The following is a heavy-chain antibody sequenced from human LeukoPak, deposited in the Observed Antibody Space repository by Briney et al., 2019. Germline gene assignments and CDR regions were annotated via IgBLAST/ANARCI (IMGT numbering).Heavy chain of an antibody. J-gene: IGHJ4*02. D-gene: IGHD5-24*01. CDR1: GTSVSNNNYY. CDR3: ARGRWLQFHPFDY. V-gene: IGHV4-61*05. CDR2: IYTSGST. Sequence: SETLSLTCGVSGTSVSNNNYYWGWFRQSPGKGLEWIGYIYTSGSTNYNPSLKSRVTISVDTSKNQFSLKLSSVTAADTAVYYCARGRWLQFHPFDYWGQGTLVTVSS.